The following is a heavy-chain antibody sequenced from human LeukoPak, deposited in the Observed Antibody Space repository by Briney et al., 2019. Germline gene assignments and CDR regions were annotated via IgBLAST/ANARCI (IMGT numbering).Heavy chain of an antibody. CDR1: GYSFTSYW. CDR2: IYPCDSDT. D-gene: IGHD3-22*01. Sequence: GESLKISCKGSGYSFTSYWIGWLRQMPGKGLEWMGIIYPCDSDTRYSPSFRGQVTISADKSISTAYLQWSSLKASDTAMYYCARPYYYDSSGFPDAFDIWGQGTMVTVSS. J-gene: IGHJ3*02. CDR3: ARPYYYDSSGFPDAFDI. V-gene: IGHV5-51*01.